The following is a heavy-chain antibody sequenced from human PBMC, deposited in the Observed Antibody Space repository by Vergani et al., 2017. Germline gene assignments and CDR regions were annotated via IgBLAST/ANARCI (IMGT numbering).Heavy chain of an antibody. CDR1: GFTFSSYA. D-gene: IGHD3-22*01. J-gene: IGHJ3*02. CDR3: ANSPVEYYYDSSGDCGGAFDI. Sequence: EVQLLESGGGLVQPGGSLRLSCAASGFTFSSYAMSWVRQAPGKGLEWVSAISGSGGSTYYADSVKGRFTISRDNSKNTLYLQMNSLRAEDTAVYYCANSPVEYYYDSSGDCGGAFDIWGRETMVTVSS. V-gene: IGHV3-23*01. CDR2: ISGSGGST.